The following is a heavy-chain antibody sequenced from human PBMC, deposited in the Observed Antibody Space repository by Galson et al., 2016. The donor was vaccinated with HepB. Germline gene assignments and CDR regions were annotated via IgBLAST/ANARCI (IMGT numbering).Heavy chain of an antibody. Sequence: SLRLSCAASRFSFSDHYMEWVRQAAGKGLEWVGRSRNKAKSYRISYAASVKGRFIISRDDSRNSLYLHMTSLKTEDTAVYYCTTGHCRTSGCYGDYWGQGTLVTVSS. CDR3: TTGHCRTSGCYGDY. CDR2: SRNKAKSYRI. CDR1: RFSFSDHY. J-gene: IGHJ4*02. D-gene: IGHD2-2*01. V-gene: IGHV3-72*01.